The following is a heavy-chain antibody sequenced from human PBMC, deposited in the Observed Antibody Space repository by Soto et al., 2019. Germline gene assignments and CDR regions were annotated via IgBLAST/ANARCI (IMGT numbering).Heavy chain of an antibody. D-gene: IGHD6-13*01. V-gene: IGHV3-66*01. CDR1: GFTVSSNY. CDR2: IYSGGST. CDR3: AKGHRATAGTRFDY. Sequence: PGGSLRLSCAASGFTVSSNYMSWVRQAPGKGLEWVSVIYSGGSTYYADSVKGRFTISRDNSKNTLYLQMNSLRAEDTAIYYCAKGHRATAGTRFDYWGQGTLVTVSS. J-gene: IGHJ4*02.